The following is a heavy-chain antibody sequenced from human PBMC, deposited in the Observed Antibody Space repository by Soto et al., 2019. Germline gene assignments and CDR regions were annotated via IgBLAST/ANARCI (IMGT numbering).Heavy chain of an antibody. CDR3: ARAYEGDYFDY. V-gene: IGHV3-30-3*01. CDR1: GFTFSSYA. Sequence: QVQLVESGGGVVQPGRSLRLSCAASGFTFSSYAMHWVRQAPGKGLEWVAVISYDGSNKYYEDSVKGRFTISRDNSKNSLYLQMNSVRAEDTAVYYCARAYEGDYFDYWGQGTLVTVSS. CDR2: ISYDGSNK. D-gene: IGHD3-16*01. J-gene: IGHJ4*02.